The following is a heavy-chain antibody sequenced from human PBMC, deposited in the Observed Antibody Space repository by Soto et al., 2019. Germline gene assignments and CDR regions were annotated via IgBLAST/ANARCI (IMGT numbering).Heavy chain of an antibody. CDR1: GFTFSSYA. Sequence: EVQLLESGGGLVQPGGSRRLSCAASGFTFSSYAMSWVRQAPGKGLEWVSTISDSGSTYYADSVKGRFTISIDISNNTMYVQMSILRAEDTAVYYCAKGWEGYCSGTSCLYHMDARGKGTTVTVSS. V-gene: IGHV3-23*01. J-gene: IGHJ6*03. CDR2: ISDSGST. CDR3: AKGWEGYCSGTSCLYHMDA. D-gene: IGHD2-15*01.